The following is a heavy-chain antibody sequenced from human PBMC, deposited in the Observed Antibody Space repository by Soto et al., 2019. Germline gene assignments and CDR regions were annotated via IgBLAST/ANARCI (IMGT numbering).Heavy chain of an antibody. CDR1: GYTFTSYA. CDR3: ARVEEQQLVPRPWDYHYYGMDV. Sequence: GASVKVSCKASGYTFTSYAMHWVRQAPGQRLEWMGWINAGNGNTKYSQKFQGRVTITRDTSASTAYMELSSLRSEDTAVYYCARVEEQQLVPRPWDYHYYGMDVWGQGTTVTVSS. CDR2: INAGNGNT. J-gene: IGHJ6*02. V-gene: IGHV1-3*01. D-gene: IGHD6-13*01.